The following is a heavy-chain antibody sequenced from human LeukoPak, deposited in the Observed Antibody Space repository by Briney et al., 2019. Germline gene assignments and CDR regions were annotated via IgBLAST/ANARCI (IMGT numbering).Heavy chain of an antibody. CDR2: IYTSGST. CDR3: ARGCFMANGSGSYYNVCPGFDP. V-gene: IGHV4-61*02. Sequence: ASETLSLTCTVSGGSISSGSYYWSWIRQPAGKGLEWIGRIYTSGSTNYNPSLKSRVTISVDTSKNQFSLKLSSVTAADTAVYYCARGCFMANGSGSYYNVCPGFDPWGQGTLVTVSS. J-gene: IGHJ5*02. CDR1: GGSISSGSYY. D-gene: IGHD3-10*01.